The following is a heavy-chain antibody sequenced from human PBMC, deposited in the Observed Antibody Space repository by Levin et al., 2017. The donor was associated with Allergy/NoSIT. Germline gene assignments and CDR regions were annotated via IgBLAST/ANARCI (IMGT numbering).Heavy chain of an antibody. CDR2: ISNYNGNT. Sequence: PEASVKVSCKASGYTFTNHAVIWVRQAPGQGPEWMGWISNYNGNTMYAKKLQGRATMTTDTSTSTAYMELRSLRSDDTAVYYCARESPAVAPDLWGQGTLVTVSS. V-gene: IGHV1-18*01. J-gene: IGHJ4*02. CDR1: GYTFTNHA. D-gene: IGHD6-19*01. CDR3: ARESPAVAPDL.